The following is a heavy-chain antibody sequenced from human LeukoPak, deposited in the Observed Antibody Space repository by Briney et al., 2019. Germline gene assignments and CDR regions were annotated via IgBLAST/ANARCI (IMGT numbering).Heavy chain of an antibody. D-gene: IGHD3-3*01. J-gene: IGHJ3*02. V-gene: IGHV3-48*03. CDR3: VSWYYDFWSGRDAFDI. Sequence: PGGSLRLSCAGSGFTFSSYEMNWVRQAPGKGLEWVSYISSSGSTIYYADSVKGRFTISRDNAKNSLYLQMNSLRAEDTAVYYCVSWYYDFWSGRDAFDIWGQGTMVTVSS. CDR1: GFTFSSYE. CDR2: ISSSGSTI.